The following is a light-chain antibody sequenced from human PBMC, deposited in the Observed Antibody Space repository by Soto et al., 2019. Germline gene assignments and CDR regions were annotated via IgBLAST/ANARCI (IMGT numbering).Light chain of an antibody. J-gene: IGKJ2*01. CDR1: QSVSSSY. CDR2: GAS. CDR3: QQYSSLPPT. V-gene: IGKV3-20*01. Sequence: EIVLTQSPGTLSLSPGERATLSCRASQSVSSSYLAWYQHKPGQAPRRLIYGASSRATGIPNRISGSGSGTDSTLTISRLEPEDFAVYYWQQYSSLPPTFGQGTKLDIK.